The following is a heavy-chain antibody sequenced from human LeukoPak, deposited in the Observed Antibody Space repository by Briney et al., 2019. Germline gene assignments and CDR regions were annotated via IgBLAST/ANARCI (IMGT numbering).Heavy chain of an antibody. CDR3: AGGLSSGVVIKDYYYYGMDV. J-gene: IGHJ6*02. CDR2: IYYSGST. Sequence: SETLSLTCTVSGGSLSSYYWSWIRQPPGKGLEWIGYIYYSGSTNYNPSLKSRVTISVDTSKNQFSLKLSSVTAADTAVYYCAGGLSSGVVIKDYYYYGMDVWGQGTTVTVSS. V-gene: IGHV4-59*01. CDR1: GGSLSSYY. D-gene: IGHD3-3*01.